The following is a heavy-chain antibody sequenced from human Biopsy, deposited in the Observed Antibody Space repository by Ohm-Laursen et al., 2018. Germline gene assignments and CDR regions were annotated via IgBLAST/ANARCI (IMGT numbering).Heavy chain of an antibody. D-gene: IGHD3-10*01. CDR1: GFTFNNYG. V-gene: IGHV3-74*01. J-gene: IGHJ4*02. CDR3: TRAEAGSGSLLYFDY. CDR2: INSDGSST. Sequence: SLRLSCAASGFTFNNYGMQWVRQAPGKGLVWVSRINSDGSSTNYADAVKGRFTISRDNAKNTVFLQMNSLRAEDTAVYYCTRAEAGSGSLLYFDYWGQGTLVTVSS.